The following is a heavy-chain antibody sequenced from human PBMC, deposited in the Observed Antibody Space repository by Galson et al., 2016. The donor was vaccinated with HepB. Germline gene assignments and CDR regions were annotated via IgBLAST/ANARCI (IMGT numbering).Heavy chain of an antibody. J-gene: IGHJ5*02. V-gene: IGHV4-39*01. CDR1: GGSISSSSYS. CDR2: IYYGGST. Sequence: SETLSLTCTVSGGSISSSSYSWGWIRQPPGKGLEWIGSIYYGGSTYYNPSLKSRVTISVDTSKNQFSLKLSSVTAADTALYYCARQSVTAPWSWFDPWGQGTLVTVSS. D-gene: IGHD2-2*01. CDR3: ARQSVTAPWSWFDP.